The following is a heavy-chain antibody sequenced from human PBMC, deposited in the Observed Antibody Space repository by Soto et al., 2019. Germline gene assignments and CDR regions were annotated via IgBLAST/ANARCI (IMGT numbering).Heavy chain of an antibody. Sequence: QVQLVESGGGVVQPGRSLRLSCAASGFTFSSYGMHWVRQAPGKGLEWVAVIWYDGSNKYYADSVKGRFTISRDNSKNTLYLQMNSLRAEDTAVYYCARDPYYYGSGSYYSPAYWGQGTLVTVSS. D-gene: IGHD3-10*01. CDR1: GFTFSSYG. CDR3: ARDPYYYGSGSYYSPAY. CDR2: IWYDGSNK. V-gene: IGHV3-33*01. J-gene: IGHJ4*02.